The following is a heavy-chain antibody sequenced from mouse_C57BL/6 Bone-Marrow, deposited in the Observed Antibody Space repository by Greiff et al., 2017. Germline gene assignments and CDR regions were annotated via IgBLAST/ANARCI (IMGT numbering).Heavy chain of an antibody. J-gene: IGHJ3*01. CDR1: GFTFSSYG. CDR2: ISSGGSYT. CDR3: ASYYGSSYGFAY. V-gene: IGHV5-6*02. Sequence: EVMLVESGGDLVKPGGSLKLSCAASGFTFSSYGMSWVRQTPDKRLEWVATISSGGSYTYYPDSVKGRFTISRDNAKNTLYLQMSSLKSEDTAMYYCASYYGSSYGFAYWGQGTLVTVSA. D-gene: IGHD1-1*01.